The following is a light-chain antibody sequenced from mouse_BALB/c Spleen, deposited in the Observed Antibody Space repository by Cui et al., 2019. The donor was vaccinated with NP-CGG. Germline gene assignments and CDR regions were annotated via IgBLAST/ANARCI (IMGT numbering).Light chain of an antibody. CDR1: TGAVTTSNY. CDR2: GTN. Sequence: AVFPQASALTTSPGETVTLTCRSNTGAVTTSNYANWVQEKPDHLFTGLIGGTNNRAPGVPARFSGSLIRDKAALTITGAQTEDEAIYFCALWYSNHWVFGGGTKLTVL. CDR3: ALWYSNHWV. V-gene: IGLV1*01. J-gene: IGLJ1*01.